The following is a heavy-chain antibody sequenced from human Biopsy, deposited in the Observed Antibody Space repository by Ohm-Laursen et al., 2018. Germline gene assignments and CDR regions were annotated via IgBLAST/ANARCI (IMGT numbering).Heavy chain of an antibody. CDR3: VRGVDYYDPYHYYALDV. V-gene: IGHV4-34*01. CDR1: GESFNGYY. J-gene: IGHJ6*02. CDR2: INHSGRT. D-gene: IGHD3-22*01. Sequence: GTLSLTWAVYGESFNGYYWSWIRQTPGKGLEWIGEINHSGRTNYGPSLKSRVTISVDTSKNQFSLKVRSVTAADTAVYYCVRGVDYYDPYHYYALDVWGQGTTVTVSS.